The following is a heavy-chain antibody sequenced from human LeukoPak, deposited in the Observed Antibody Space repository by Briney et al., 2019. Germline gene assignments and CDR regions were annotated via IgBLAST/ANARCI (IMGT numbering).Heavy chain of an antibody. V-gene: IGHV1-8*03. CDR1: GYTFTSYD. CDR3: ARGPFYDSSGYYFDY. D-gene: IGHD3-22*01. J-gene: IGHJ4*02. CDR2: MNPNSGNT. Sequence: ASVKVSCKASGYTFTSYDINWVRQATGQGLEWMGWMNPNSGNTGYAQKFQGRVTITRNTSLSTAYMELSSLRSEDTAVYYCARGPFYDSSGYYFDYWGQGTLVTVSS.